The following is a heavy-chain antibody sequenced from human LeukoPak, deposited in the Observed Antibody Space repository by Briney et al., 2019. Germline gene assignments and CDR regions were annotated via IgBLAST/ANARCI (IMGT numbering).Heavy chain of an antibody. CDR3: ARDGGDGVTADYYYMDV. V-gene: IGHV1-46*01. Sequence: ASVKVSCKASGYTFTSYYMHWVRQAPGQGLEWMGIINPSGGSTSYAQKFQGRVTMTRDMSTSTVYMELSSLRSEDTAVYYCARDGGDGVTADYYYMDVWGKGTTVTVSS. D-gene: IGHD5-24*01. CDR2: INPSGGST. J-gene: IGHJ6*03. CDR1: GYTFTSYY.